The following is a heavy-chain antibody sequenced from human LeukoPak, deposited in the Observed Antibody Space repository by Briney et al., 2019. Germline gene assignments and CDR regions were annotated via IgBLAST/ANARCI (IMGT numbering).Heavy chain of an antibody. CDR3: ARFTSVVNAFGV. CDR1: GGSISSYY. V-gene: IGHV4-59*01. D-gene: IGHD3-22*01. J-gene: IGHJ3*01. CDR2: IYYSGST. Sequence: SETLSLTCTVSGGSISSYYWSWIRQPPGKGLEWIGYIYYSGSTNYNPSLKSRVAISVDTSKNQFSLKLSSMTAVDTAVYYCARFTSVVNAFGVWGPGSMVTVSS.